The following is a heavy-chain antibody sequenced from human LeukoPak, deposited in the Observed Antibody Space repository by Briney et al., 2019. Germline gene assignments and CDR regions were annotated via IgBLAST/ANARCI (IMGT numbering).Heavy chain of an antibody. CDR1: GYTFTGYY. Sequence: ASVKVSCKASGYTFTGYYMHWVRQAPGQGLEWMGWINPNSGGTNYAQKFQGRVTMTRDTSISTAYMELSRLRSDDTAVYYCARDHPTHYYDSSAVQDAFDIWGQGTMVTVSS. V-gene: IGHV1-2*02. J-gene: IGHJ3*02. D-gene: IGHD3-22*01. CDR2: INPNSGGT. CDR3: ARDHPTHYYDSSAVQDAFDI.